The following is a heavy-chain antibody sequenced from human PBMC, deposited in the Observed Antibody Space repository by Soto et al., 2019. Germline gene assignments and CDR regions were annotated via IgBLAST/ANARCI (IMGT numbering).Heavy chain of an antibody. CDR1: GFTFSSYA. D-gene: IGHD1-26*01. V-gene: IGHV3-23*01. CDR3: AKLGTMGVFDN. CDR2: ITFRGDNT. Sequence: EVQLLESGGGLVPPGGSLRLSGAASGFTFSSYARSWARQAPGKGLEWLAGITFRGDNTYYADSVKGRFTLSRDNSRNRLDLQMNSLKVEDTALYYCAKLGTMGVFDNWGQGTLLTVSS. J-gene: IGHJ4*02.